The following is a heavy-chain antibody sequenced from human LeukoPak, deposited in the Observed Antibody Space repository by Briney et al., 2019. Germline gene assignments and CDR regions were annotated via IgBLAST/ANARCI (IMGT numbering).Heavy chain of an antibody. CDR3: ARHFGVAARPTFDI. CDR1: GGSMRNYY. Sequence: SETLSLTCTGSGGSMRNYYWSWIRQPPGKGLEWVGYIYSTGSSNYSPSLKSRLTISVDTSKNYLSLTLRSVTAADTAIYYCARHFGVAARPTFDIWGQGTMVTVSS. D-gene: IGHD6-6*01. J-gene: IGHJ3*02. V-gene: IGHV4-59*08. CDR2: IYSTGSS.